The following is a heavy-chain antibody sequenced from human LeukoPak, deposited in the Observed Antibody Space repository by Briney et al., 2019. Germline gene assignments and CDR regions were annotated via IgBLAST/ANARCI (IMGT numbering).Heavy chain of an antibody. CDR3: AKSGYCSSTSCRWVIVGATLRDYYYYMDV. CDR1: GYTFTSYY. J-gene: IGHJ6*03. Sequence: ASVKVSCKASGYTFTSYYMHWVRQAPGQGLEWMGIINPSGGSTSYAQKFQGRVTMTRDTSTSTVYMELSSLRSEDTAVYYCAKSGYCSSTSCRWVIVGATLRDYYYYMDVWGKGTTVTVSS. V-gene: IGHV1-46*01. CDR2: INPSGGST. D-gene: IGHD2-2*03.